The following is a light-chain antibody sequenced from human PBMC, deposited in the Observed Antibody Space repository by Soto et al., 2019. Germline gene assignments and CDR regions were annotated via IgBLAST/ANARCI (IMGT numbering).Light chain of an antibody. CDR3: QQYGGA. J-gene: IGKJ4*01. Sequence: TVLTQSPGTLSLSPAERATLSCWASQSVTNTYLAWYQQKPGQAPRLLIYGASNRATGIPDRFSGSGSGTDFTLTSSRLEPEDFAVYYCQQYGGAFGGGTKVDIK. V-gene: IGKV3-20*01. CDR1: QSVTNTY. CDR2: GAS.